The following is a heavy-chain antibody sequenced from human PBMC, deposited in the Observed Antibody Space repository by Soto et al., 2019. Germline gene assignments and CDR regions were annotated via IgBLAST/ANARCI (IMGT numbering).Heavy chain of an antibody. CDR2: IYSSGTT. Sequence: EVQLVESGGGLIQPGGSLSLSCAASGFTFSDHQMNWVHQVPRRGLEWVSGIYSSGTTYYGHSVKDRFTISRDNSMNTLYLQMNGRKPENTAVYYWASTGYPFHSNSTGCWGFDYCCQGTLGTVS. D-gene: IGHD3-16*01. CDR3: ASTGYPFHSNSTGCWGFDY. CDR1: GFTFSDHQ. V-gene: IGHV3-53*01. J-gene: IGHJ4*02.